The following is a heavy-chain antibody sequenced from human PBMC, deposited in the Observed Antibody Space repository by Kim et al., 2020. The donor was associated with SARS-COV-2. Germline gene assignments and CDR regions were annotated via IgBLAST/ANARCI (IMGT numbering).Heavy chain of an antibody. CDR3: ARDDLQWLVYYGMDV. J-gene: IGHJ6*04. CDR2: ISSSSSYI. V-gene: IGHV3-21*01. CDR1: GFTFSSYS. Sequence: GGSLRLSCAASGFTFSSYSMNWVRQAPGKGLEWVASISSSSSYIYYADSVKGRFTISRDNAKNSLYLQMNSLRAEDTAVYYCARDDLQWLVYYGMDVWGKGTPLTVSS. D-gene: IGHD6-19*01.